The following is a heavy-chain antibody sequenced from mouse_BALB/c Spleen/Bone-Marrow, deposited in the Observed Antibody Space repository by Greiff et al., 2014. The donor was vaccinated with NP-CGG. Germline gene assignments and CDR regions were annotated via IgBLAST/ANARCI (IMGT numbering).Heavy chain of an antibody. CDR2: ISSDDGYT. CDR3: ARQGGGGYYGVFAY. J-gene: IGHJ3*01. CDR1: GFTFSSYG. Sequence: EGMLEESGGALVKPGGSLKLSCAASGFTFSSYGMSWVRQTPDKRLEWVGTISSDDGYTNYPDSVKGRFTMSRDNAKNTLYLQMSSLTSEDSAMYYCARQGGGGYYGVFAYWGQGTLVTVSA. D-gene: IGHD1-1*01. V-gene: IGHV5-6*02.